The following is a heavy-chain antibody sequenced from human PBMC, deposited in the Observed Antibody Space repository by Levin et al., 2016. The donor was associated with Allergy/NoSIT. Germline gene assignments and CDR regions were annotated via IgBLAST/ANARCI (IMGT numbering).Heavy chain of an antibody. CDR2: IKSKTDGGTT. J-gene: IGHJ5*02. V-gene: IGHV3-15*01. CDR1: GFPFSSAW. D-gene: IGHD3-10*01. CDR3: TTDLVNNYYGSGSVDP. Sequence: GGSLRLSCTASGFPFSSAWMTWVRQAPGKGLEWVGRIKSKTDGGTTDYAAPVKGRFTISRDDSKNMLYLQMNSLKTDDTAVYYCTTDLVNNYYGSGSVDPWGQGILVTVSS.